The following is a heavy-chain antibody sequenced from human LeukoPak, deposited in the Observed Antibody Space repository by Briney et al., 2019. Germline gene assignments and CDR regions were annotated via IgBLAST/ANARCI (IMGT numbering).Heavy chain of an antibody. CDR1: GFTVSSHY. CDR3: AKGDSTLDY. J-gene: IGHJ4*02. D-gene: IGHD3-22*01. CDR2: ISGSGGST. V-gene: IGHV3-23*01. Sequence: GGSLRLSCAASGFTVSSHYMNWVRQAPGKGLEWVSAISGSGGSTYYADSVKGRFTISRDNAKNSLYLQMNSLRAEDTALYYCAKGDSTLDYWGQGTLVTVSS.